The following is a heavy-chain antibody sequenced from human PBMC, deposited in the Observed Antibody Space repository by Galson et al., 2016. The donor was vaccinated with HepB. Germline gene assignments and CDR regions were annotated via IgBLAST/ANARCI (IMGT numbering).Heavy chain of an antibody. CDR2: IYRGGTT. J-gene: IGHJ2*01. CDR1: GFTVSSDY. D-gene: IGHD3-3*01. CDR3: ASLRFKGFDL. Sequence: SLRLSCAASGFTVSSDYMNWVRQAPGKGLEWVSVIYRGGTTYYADSVKGRFTISRDNSKNTVYLQMNSLRAEDTAVYYCASLRFKGFDLWGRGTLVTVSS. V-gene: IGHV3-53*01.